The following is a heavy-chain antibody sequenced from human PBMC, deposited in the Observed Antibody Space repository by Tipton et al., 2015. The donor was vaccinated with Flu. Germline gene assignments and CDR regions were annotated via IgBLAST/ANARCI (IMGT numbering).Heavy chain of an antibody. Sequence: QVQLVQSGAEMERPGVSVKVSCKASGYTFTGFYLHWVRQAPGQGLEWMGWINPDSGVTDCAQKFQGRVTMTRDASRNTHYLELRRVRSDDTAVYYCARFNIVGGLDSWGQGTLVPVSS. V-gene: IGHV1-2*02. CDR2: INPDSGVT. CDR3: ARFNIVGGLDS. J-gene: IGHJ4*02. CDR1: GYTFTGFY. D-gene: IGHD1-26*01.